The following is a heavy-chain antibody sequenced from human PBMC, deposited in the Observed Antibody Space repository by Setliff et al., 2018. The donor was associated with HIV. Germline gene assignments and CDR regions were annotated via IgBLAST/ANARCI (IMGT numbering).Heavy chain of an antibody. J-gene: IGHJ4*02. D-gene: IGHD2-21*02. CDR3: ATLDHSGGNFLAY. Sequence: SETLSLTCTVSGGSVNDFYCNWIRQPPGKGPEWIGYIHSSGSTIYNPSLKSRITISFDTSKEQFSLELSSATAADAAVYYCATLDHSGGNFLAYWGQGSLVTVSS. CDR2: IHSSGST. CDR1: GGSVNDFY. V-gene: IGHV4-4*09.